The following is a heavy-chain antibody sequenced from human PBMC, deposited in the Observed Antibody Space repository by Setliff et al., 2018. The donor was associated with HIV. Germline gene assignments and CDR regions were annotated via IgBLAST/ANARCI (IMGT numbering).Heavy chain of an antibody. Sequence: SSETLSLTCTVSGGSISSSSYYWGWIRQPPGKGLEWIGSTYYSGRTYYNPSLKSRVTISVDTSKKQFSLKLSSVTAADTAVYYCARLREGYNFWSGYSYYYYYMDVWGKGTTVTVSS. D-gene: IGHD3-3*01. CDR3: ARLREGYNFWSGYSYYYYYMDV. CDR1: GGSISSSSYY. V-gene: IGHV4-39*01. J-gene: IGHJ6*03. CDR2: TYYSGRT.